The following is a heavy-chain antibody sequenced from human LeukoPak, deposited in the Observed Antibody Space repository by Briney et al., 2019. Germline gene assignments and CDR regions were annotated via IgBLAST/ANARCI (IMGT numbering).Heavy chain of an antibody. CDR3: ARSRSAYYYYGMDV. CDR2: ISGSGGST. Sequence: GGSLRLSCAASGFTFSSYAMSWVRQAPGKGLEWVSAISGSGGSTYYVDSVKGRFTISRDNSKNTLYLQMNSLRAEDTAVYYCARSRSAYYYYGMDVWGQGTTVTVSS. J-gene: IGHJ6*02. V-gene: IGHV3-23*01. CDR1: GFTFSSYA. D-gene: IGHD1-26*01.